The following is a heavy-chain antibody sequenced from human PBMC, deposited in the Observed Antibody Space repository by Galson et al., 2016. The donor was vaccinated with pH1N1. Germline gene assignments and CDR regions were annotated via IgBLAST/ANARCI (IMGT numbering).Heavy chain of an antibody. J-gene: IGHJ5*02. D-gene: IGHD4-17*01. CDR1: GGSVSSSNYY. Sequence: SETLSLTCTVSGGSVSSSNYYWSWIRQPPGKGLEWIGYIYYTGSTNYTPSLKSRVTISLDTSKNQFSLRLSYVTAADTAVYYCASSTYGDDVGWVDPWGQGTLVTVSS. V-gene: IGHV4-61*01. CDR3: ASSTYGDDVGWVDP. CDR2: IYYTGST.